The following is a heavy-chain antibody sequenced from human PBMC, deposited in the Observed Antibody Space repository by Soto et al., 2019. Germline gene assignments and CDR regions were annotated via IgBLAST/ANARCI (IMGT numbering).Heavy chain of an antibody. CDR2: ISYDGSNK. V-gene: IGHV3-30*18. CDR1: GFTFSTSG. CDR3: AKDLGSASLY. Sequence: HPGGSLRLSCAASGFTFSTSGMHWVRQAPGKGLEWVAVISYDGSNKYYADSVKGRFTISRDNSKNTLYLQMNSLRAEDTAVYYCAKDLGSASLYWGQGTLVTVSS. J-gene: IGHJ4*02. D-gene: IGHD6-19*01.